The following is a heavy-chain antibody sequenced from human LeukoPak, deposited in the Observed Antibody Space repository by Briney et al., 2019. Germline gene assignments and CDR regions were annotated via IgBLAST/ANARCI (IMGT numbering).Heavy chain of an antibody. Sequence: GGSLRLSCSASGFTFSSYAMHWVRQAPGKGLEYVSAISSNGGSTYYTDSVKGRFTISRDNSKNTLYLQMSSLRAEDTAVYYCVKDTRRGYDSSGYYWDYWGQGTLVTVSS. D-gene: IGHD3-22*01. J-gene: IGHJ4*02. CDR3: VKDTRRGYDSSGYYWDY. CDR2: ISSNGGST. V-gene: IGHV3-64D*06. CDR1: GFTFSSYA.